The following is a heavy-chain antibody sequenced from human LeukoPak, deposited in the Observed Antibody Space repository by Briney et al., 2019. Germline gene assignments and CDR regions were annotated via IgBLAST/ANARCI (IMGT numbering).Heavy chain of an antibody. V-gene: IGHV1-2*02. CDR3: ARVKASGSFYSY. Sequence: ASVKVSFKASGYTFTDYNMQRVRQAPGQGLEWMGWINPNSGGTAYAQKFQGRVTMTRDTSISKAYMELSRLTSDDTAVYYCARVKASGSFYSYRGQGTLVPVSS. CDR1: GYTFTDYN. CDR2: INPNSGGT. D-gene: IGHD3-10*01. J-gene: IGHJ4*02.